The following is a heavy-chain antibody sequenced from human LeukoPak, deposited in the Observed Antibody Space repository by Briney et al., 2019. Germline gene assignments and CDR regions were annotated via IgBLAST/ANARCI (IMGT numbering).Heavy chain of an antibody. CDR2: IYPGDSDT. V-gene: IGHV5-51*01. CDR1: GYTFTGYW. D-gene: IGHD2-2*01. Sequence: GESLKISCKGSGYTFTGYWIGWVRQMPGKGLEWMGIIYPGDSDTRYSPSFQGQVTISADKYISTAYLQWSSLKASDTAMYYCARQRGGCTSTSCYLDYWGQGTLVTVSS. CDR3: ARQRGGCTSTSCYLDY. J-gene: IGHJ4*02.